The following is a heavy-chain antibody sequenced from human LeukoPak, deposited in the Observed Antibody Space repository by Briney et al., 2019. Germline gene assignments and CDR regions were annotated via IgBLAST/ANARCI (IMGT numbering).Heavy chain of an antibody. J-gene: IGHJ6*02. CDR1: GDSVSSNSAA. CDR2: TYYRSKWHN. Sequence: SQTLSLTCAISGDSVSSNSAAWNWIRQSPSRGLEWLGRTYYRSKWHNDYAVSVKSRITINPDTSKNQFSLQLNSVTPEDTAVYYCARDGGSDGPNPTLYYYYYGMDVWGQGTTVTVSS. V-gene: IGHV6-1*01. D-gene: IGHD2-15*01. CDR3: ARDGGSDGPNPTLYYYYYGMDV.